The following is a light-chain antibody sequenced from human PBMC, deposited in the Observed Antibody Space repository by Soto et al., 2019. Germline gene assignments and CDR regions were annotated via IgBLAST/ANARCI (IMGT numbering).Light chain of an antibody. CDR3: QQYTNYPWT. CDR1: QSISSW. Sequence: DIQMTQSPPTLSASVRDRVTITCRASQSISSWSAWYQQRPGKAPNLLIYDVSSLESVVPSRFSGSGSGTEFTLNVSSLQPDDFATYYCQQYTNYPWTFGQGTKVEIK. J-gene: IGKJ1*01. V-gene: IGKV1-5*01. CDR2: DVS.